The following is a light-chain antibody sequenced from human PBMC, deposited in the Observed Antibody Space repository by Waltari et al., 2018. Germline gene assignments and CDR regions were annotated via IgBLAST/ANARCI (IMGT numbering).Light chain of an antibody. Sequence: EIVMTQSPATLSVSPGERATLSCRVSQGVSSKLAWYQQKPGQPPRLLLYDTSVRAAGIPARFSGSGSGTEFTLTISSLQSDDFAVYYCQQYNNWPPWTFGQGTKVEIK. CDR3: QQYNNWPPWT. CDR1: QGVSSK. CDR2: DTS. J-gene: IGKJ1*01. V-gene: IGKV3-15*01.